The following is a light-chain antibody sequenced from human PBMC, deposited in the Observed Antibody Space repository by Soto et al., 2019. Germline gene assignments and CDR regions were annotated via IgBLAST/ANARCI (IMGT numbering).Light chain of an antibody. V-gene: IGKV3-15*01. Sequence: EIVMTQSPATLSVSPGERATLSCRASQSVSSNLAWYQQKPGQAPRLLLYGASTRATGIPGRFSGSGSGTDFTLTISSLQSEDFAVYCCQQHNYWPSFGQGTKLEIK. CDR2: GAS. CDR1: QSVSSN. CDR3: QQHNYWPS. J-gene: IGKJ2*01.